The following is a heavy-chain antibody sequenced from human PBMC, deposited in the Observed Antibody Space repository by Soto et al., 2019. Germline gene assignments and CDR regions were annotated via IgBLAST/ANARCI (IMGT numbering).Heavy chain of an antibody. CDR3: ARVKGGYSYGDFDY. J-gene: IGHJ4*02. Sequence: PSETLSLTCTVSGGSISSYYWSWIRQPPGKGLEWIGYIYYSGSTNYNPSLKSRVTISVYTSKNQFSLKLSSVTAADTAVYYCARVKGGYSYGDFDYWGQGTLVTVS. D-gene: IGHD5-18*01. CDR2: IYYSGST. V-gene: IGHV4-59*01. CDR1: GGSISSYY.